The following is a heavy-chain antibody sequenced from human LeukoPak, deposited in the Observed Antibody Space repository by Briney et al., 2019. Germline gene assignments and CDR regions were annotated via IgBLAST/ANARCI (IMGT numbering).Heavy chain of an antibody. CDR2: IIPIFGTA. J-gene: IGHJ6*04. CDR1: GGTFSSYA. Sequence: SVKVSCKASGGTFSSYAISWVRQAPGQGLEWMGGIIPIFGTANYAQKFQGRVTITADKSTSTAYMVLSSLRSEDTAVYYCAREGGDVRTTCYYYGTDVWGKGTTVTVSS. D-gene: IGHD4-11*01. CDR3: AREGGDVRTTCYYYGTDV. V-gene: IGHV1-69*06.